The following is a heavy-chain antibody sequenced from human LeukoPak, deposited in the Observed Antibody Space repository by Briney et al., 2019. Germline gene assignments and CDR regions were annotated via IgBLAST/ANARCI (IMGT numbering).Heavy chain of an antibody. D-gene: IGHD5-18*01. Sequence: GGSLRLSCAASGFTFDDYAMHWVRQAPGKGLEWVAVISYDGSNKYYADPVKGRFTISRDNSKNTLYLQMNSLRAEDTAVYYCARGMNTAMGSFDYWGQGTLVTVSS. J-gene: IGHJ4*02. CDR2: ISYDGSNK. CDR3: ARGMNTAMGSFDY. V-gene: IGHV3-30-3*01. CDR1: GFTFDDYA.